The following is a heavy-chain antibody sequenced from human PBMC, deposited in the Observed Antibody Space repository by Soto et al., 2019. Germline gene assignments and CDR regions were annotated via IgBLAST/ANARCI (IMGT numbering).Heavy chain of an antibody. CDR3: GLLTGIQLWLLRGPRFKGDAFDI. J-gene: IGHJ3*02. CDR1: GGSISSGDYY. V-gene: IGHV3-53*01. CDR2: IFQSGAT. Sequence: PSETLSLTCTVSGGSISSGDYYWSWIRQPPGKGLEWVSGIFQSGATFYTDSVKGRFTISRDNSKNTLYLQMNSLRAEDTAVYYCGLLTGIQLWLLRGPRFKGDAFDIWGQGTMVNVS. D-gene: IGHD5-18*01.